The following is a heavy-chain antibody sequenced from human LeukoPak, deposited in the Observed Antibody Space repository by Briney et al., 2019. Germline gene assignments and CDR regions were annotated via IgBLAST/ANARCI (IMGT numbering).Heavy chain of an antibody. CDR1: GGSISSYY. Sequence: SETLSLTCTVSGGSISSYYWSWIRQPAGKGLEWIGRIYTSGSTNYNPSLKSRVTMSVDTSKNQFSLKLSSVTAADTAVYYCAGIAVGSSWTPFDYWGQGTLVTVSS. CDR3: AGIAVGSSWTPFDY. D-gene: IGHD6-13*01. J-gene: IGHJ4*02. CDR2: IYTSGST. V-gene: IGHV4-4*07.